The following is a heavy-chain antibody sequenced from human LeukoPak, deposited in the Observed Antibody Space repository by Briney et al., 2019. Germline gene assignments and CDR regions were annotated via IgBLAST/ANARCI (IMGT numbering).Heavy chain of an antibody. CDR3: ARGKSYQLPSGYFDY. V-gene: IGHV1-2*06. Sequence: ASVKVTCKASGYTFTDYYIHWVRQAPGQGLEWVGRINPNSGDTKCAQKFQGRVTMTRDTSITIAYMELSRLGSDDTAVYYCARGKSYQLPSGYFDYWGQGTLVTVSS. CDR2: INPNSGDT. J-gene: IGHJ4*02. D-gene: IGHD2-2*01. CDR1: GYTFTDYY.